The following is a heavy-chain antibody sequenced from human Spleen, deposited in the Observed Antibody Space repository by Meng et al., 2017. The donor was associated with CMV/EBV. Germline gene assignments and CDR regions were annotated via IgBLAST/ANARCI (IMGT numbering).Heavy chain of an antibody. V-gene: IGHV3-74*03. CDR2: INSDGSDT. CDR3: ARDGAHDYNYGLDV. CDR1: GFTFSSYA. Sequence: GGSLRLSCAASGFTFSSYAMSWVRQAPGRGLVWVSRINSDGSDTKYVDSVKGRFTISRDNAENTVYQQMTRLRVEDTAVYYCARDGAHDYNYGLDVWGQGTTVIVSS. D-gene: IGHD4/OR15-4a*01. J-gene: IGHJ6*02.